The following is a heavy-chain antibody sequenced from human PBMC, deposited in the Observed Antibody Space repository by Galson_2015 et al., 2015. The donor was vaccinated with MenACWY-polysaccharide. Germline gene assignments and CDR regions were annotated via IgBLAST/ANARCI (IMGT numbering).Heavy chain of an antibody. Sequence: SLRLSCAASGFTFSSFAMSWVRQAPGKGLEWVSSVSGGGSRTDYADSVTGRFTISRDNSKNTLYLQLNSLRAEDTAVYYCAKEAIRKHQVQGRIGSHFDYWGQGTLVTVSS. J-gene: IGHJ4*02. CDR1: GFTFSSFA. D-gene: IGHD2-2*01. CDR2: VSGGGSRT. CDR3: AKEAIRKHQVQGRIGSHFDY. V-gene: IGHV3-23*01.